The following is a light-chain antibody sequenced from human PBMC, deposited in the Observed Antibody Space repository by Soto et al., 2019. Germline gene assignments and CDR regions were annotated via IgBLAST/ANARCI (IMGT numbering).Light chain of an antibody. J-gene: IGLJ2*01. CDR1: SSNIGESF. V-gene: IGLV1-51*01. CDR3: GTWDSGLNSGI. CDR2: DSN. Sequence: SVLTQPPSVSAAPGQKVTISCSGSSSNIGESFVSWYQHLPGTAPKLLIYDSNKRPSGIPDRFSGSQSGTSATLAITGLRTGDEADYYCGTWDSGLNSGIFGGGTKLTVL.